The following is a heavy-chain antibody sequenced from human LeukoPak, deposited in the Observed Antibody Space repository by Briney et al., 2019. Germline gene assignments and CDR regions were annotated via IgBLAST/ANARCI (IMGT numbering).Heavy chain of an antibody. CDR3: ARIYGDPHPYYYYMDV. CDR2: INPNSGGT. D-gene: IGHD4-17*01. V-gene: IGHV1-2*06. Sequence: ASVKVSCKASGYTFTGYYMHWVRQAPGQGLEWMGRINPNSGGTNYAQKFQGRVTMTRDTSISTAYIELSRLRSDDTAVYYCARIYGDPHPYYYYMDVWGKGTTVTVSS. J-gene: IGHJ6*03. CDR1: GYTFTGYY.